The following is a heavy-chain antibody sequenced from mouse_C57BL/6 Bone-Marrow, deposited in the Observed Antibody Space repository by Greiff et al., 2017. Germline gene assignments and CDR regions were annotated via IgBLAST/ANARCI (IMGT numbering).Heavy chain of an antibody. CDR1: GFTFTDYY. Sequence: EVKVVESGGGLVQPGGSLSLSCAASGFTFTDYYMSWVRPPPGKALEWLGFIRNKANGYTPEYSASVKGRFTISRDNSQSILYLQMNSLSAEDSSSYYCARYEYYSGSNYVRYFDYWGQGTTLTVSS. J-gene: IGHJ2*01. CDR2: IRNKANGYTP. CDR3: ARYEYYSGSNYVRYFDY. V-gene: IGHV7-3*01. D-gene: IGHD1-1*01.